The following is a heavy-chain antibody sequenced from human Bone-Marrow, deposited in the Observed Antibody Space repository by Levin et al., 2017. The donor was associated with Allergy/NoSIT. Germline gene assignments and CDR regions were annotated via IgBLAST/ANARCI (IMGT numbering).Heavy chain of an antibody. J-gene: IGHJ4*02. Sequence: SETLSLTCAVSGSSISSGHWWGWIRQPPGKGLEWIGYVYNTGLTYYNPSLKSRLIVSLDTSKNQFSLRLSSVTPVDTAVYYCATRKGDAGSFFDHWGQGTLVTVSS. CDR3: ATRKGDAGSFFDH. V-gene: IGHV4-28*01. D-gene: IGHD3-16*01. CDR1: GSSISSGHW. CDR2: VYNTGLT.